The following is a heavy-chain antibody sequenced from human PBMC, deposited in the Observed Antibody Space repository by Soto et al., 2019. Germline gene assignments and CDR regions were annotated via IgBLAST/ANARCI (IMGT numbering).Heavy chain of an antibody. CDR2: ISRNGDAT. J-gene: IGHJ4*02. Sequence: GGSLRLSCVASGFTFRSYAMSWVRQVPGKGLEWVSAISRNGDATYYADSVKGRFTISRDNSRNTLYLEMNSLRAEDTATYFCAKGGGYCSGGSCNVSPGSDWGQGTLVTVSS. V-gene: IGHV3-23*01. D-gene: IGHD2-15*01. CDR3: AKGGGYCSGGSCNVSPGSD. CDR1: GFTFRSYA.